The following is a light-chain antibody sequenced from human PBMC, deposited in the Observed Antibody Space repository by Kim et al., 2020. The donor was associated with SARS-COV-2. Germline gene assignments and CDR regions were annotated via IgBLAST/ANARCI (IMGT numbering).Light chain of an antibody. CDR3: QKYNSAPLT. CDR1: QDIGDY. Sequence: DIQVTQSPSSLPASVGDRVTITCRASQDIGDYLAWFQQKPGKVPKLLIYGASTLQSGVPSRFSGSGSGTDFTLTISSLQPEDVAIYYCQKYNSAPLTFGGGTKVDIK. V-gene: IGKV1-27*01. J-gene: IGKJ4*01. CDR2: GAS.